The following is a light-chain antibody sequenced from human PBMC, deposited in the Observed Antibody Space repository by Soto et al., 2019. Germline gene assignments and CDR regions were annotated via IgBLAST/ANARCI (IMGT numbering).Light chain of an antibody. V-gene: IGKV3-15*01. J-gene: IGKJ4*01. CDR1: QSLSSN. CDR3: QKYRNSPVT. Sequence: EIVMTQSPSTLSLSPVERATLSCRASQSLSSNLAWYQQKVGQAPRLLIYGASTRATGIPARFSGSESGTEFTLTISSLQSEDFAFYYCQKYRNSPVTFGGGTKGAIK. CDR2: GAS.